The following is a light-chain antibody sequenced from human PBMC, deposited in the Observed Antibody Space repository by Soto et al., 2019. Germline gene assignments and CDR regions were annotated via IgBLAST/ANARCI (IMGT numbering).Light chain of an antibody. CDR1: QSVSSSY. CDR3: QKYDSSPRK. Sequence: EIVLTHSPGTLSFSPLERATLSCRSSQSVSSSYLAWYQQKPGQAPRLLIYRTSNRATGIPDRFSGSGSGTDFTLTISRLEPEDFAVYWCQKYDSSPRKFGQGTKVDIK. V-gene: IGKV3-20*01. CDR2: RTS. J-gene: IGKJ1*01.